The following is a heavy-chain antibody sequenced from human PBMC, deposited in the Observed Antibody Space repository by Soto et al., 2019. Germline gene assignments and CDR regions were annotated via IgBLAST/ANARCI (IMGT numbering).Heavy chain of an antibody. D-gene: IGHD4-17*01. J-gene: IGHJ1*01. CDR3: ARDRSDYGGNSSYFQH. Sequence: HPGGSLRLSCAASGFTFSSYAMHWVRQAPGKGLEWVAVISYDGSNKYYADSVKGRFTISRDNSKNTLYLQMNSLRAEDTAVYYCARDRSDYGGNSSYFQHWGQGTLVTVSS. V-gene: IGHV3-30-3*01. CDR1: GFTFSSYA. CDR2: ISYDGSNK.